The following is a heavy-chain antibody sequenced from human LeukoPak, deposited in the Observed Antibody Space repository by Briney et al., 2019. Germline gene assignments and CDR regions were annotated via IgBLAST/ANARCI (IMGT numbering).Heavy chain of an antibody. D-gene: IGHD3-22*01. V-gene: IGHV4-39*01. CDR3: ARRRYYDGSGYLE. CDR1: GDSVSRSNSY. CDR2: IYYSGRT. J-gene: IGHJ1*01. Sequence: PSETLSLTCSVSGDSVSRSNSYWDWIRQPPGKGLEWIGTIYYSGRTYYSPSLKSRVTMSVDPSNNQFSLNLRSVTAADTAVYYCARRRYYDGSGYLEWGQGTLLSVSS.